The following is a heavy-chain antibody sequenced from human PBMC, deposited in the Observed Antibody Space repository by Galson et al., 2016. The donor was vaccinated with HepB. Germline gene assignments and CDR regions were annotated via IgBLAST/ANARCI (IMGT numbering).Heavy chain of an antibody. CDR2: IYYSGST. CDR3: ARHSNTVRFPNWFDP. V-gene: IGHV4-39*01. D-gene: IGHD3-10*01. Sequence: SETLSLTCTVSGGSISSSSYYWGWIRQPPGKGLEWIGSIYYSGSTYYNLSLKSRVTISVDTSKNQFSLKLSSVTAADTAVYYCARHSNTVRFPNWFDPWGQGTLVTVAS. J-gene: IGHJ5*02. CDR1: GGSISSSSYY.